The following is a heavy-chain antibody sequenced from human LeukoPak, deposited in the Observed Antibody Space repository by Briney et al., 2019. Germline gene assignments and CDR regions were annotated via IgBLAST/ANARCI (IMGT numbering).Heavy chain of an antibody. CDR2: IYYGGET. J-gene: IGHJ6*02. D-gene: IGHD1-26*01. V-gene: IGHV4-39*01. CDR3: ARRSHCDVGSCPPV. Sequence: SETLSLTCTVSGDSISSTYYYWVWIRQPPGKGLEWIGSIYYGGETYYNPSLRSRVTISSDTSKNQFSLSLNSVTATDTAVCYCARRSHCDVGSCPPVWGQGTTVTVSS. CDR1: GDSISSTYYY.